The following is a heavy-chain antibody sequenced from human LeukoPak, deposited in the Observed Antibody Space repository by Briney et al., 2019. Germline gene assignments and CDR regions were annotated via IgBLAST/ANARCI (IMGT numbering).Heavy chain of an antibody. CDR2: ISYDGSNK. D-gene: IGHD5-24*01. J-gene: IGHJ4*02. CDR3: AKGAHVEMATIKSSFDY. Sequence: GGSLRLSCAASGFTFSSYGMHWVRQAPGKGLEWVAVISYDGSNKYYADSVKGRLTISRDNSKNTLYLQMNSLRAEDTAVYYCAKGAHVEMATIKSSFDYWGQGTLVTVSS. V-gene: IGHV3-30*18. CDR1: GFTFSSYG.